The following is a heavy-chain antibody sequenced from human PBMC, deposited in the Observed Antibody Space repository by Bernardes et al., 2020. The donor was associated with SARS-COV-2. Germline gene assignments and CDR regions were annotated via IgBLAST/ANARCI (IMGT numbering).Heavy chain of an antibody. J-gene: IGHJ4*02. D-gene: IGHD3-10*01. Sequence: SETLSLTCAVYGGSFSGYYWTWIRQPPGKGLEWIGEINDSGITNYNPSLKSRLTISVDTSKNQFSLTLGSVTAADTAMYYCAKIPPRLKYFYSPGSVVDWGQGSLVTVSS. CDR3: AKIPPRLKYFYSPGSVVD. CDR1: GGSFSGYY. V-gene: IGHV4-34*01. CDR2: INDSGIT.